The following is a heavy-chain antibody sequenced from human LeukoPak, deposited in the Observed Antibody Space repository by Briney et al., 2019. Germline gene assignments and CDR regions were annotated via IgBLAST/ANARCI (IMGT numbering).Heavy chain of an antibody. V-gene: IGHV3-74*01. J-gene: IGHJ5*02. Sequence: PGGSLRLSCAASGFTFSNYWIHWIRHAPGKGLVWVSRIDGDGSNTNYADSVWGRFTISRDNAKDLLYLQMNSLRVEDTAVYYCARDSRSVVAAIRLSWFDPWGQGTLVTVSS. D-gene: IGHD2-21*02. CDR2: IDGDGSNT. CDR1: GFTFSNYW. CDR3: ARDSRSVVAAIRLSWFDP.